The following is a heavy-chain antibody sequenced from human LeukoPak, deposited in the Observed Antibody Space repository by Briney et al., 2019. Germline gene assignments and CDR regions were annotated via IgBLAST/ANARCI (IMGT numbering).Heavy chain of an antibody. CDR3: ARGGTKADDSSGSLYFDY. D-gene: IGHD3-22*01. V-gene: IGHV4-34*01. Sequence: SETLSLTCVVYGGSFSGYYWSWIRQPPGKGLEWIGEINHSGSTNYNPSLKSRVTISVDTSKNQFSLKLSSVTAADTAVYYCARGGTKADDSSGSLYFDYWGQGTLVTVSS. J-gene: IGHJ4*02. CDR1: GGSFSGYY. CDR2: INHSGST.